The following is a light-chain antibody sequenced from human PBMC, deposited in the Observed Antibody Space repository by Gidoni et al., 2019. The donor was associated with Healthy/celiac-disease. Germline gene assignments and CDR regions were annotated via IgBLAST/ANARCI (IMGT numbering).Light chain of an antibody. Sequence: QSALTQPPSASGSRGQSVTISCTGTSSDIGAYNYVSWYQQHPGKAPKLMIYEVTKRPSGVPDRFSGSKSGNTASLTVSGLQAEDEADYYCSSYAGSKGVFGTGTKVTVL. V-gene: IGLV2-8*01. CDR3: SSYAGSKGV. CDR2: EVT. J-gene: IGLJ1*01. CDR1: SSDIGAYNY.